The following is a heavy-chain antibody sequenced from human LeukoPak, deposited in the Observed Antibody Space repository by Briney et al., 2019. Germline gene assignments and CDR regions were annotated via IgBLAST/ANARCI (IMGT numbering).Heavy chain of an antibody. CDR3: AELGITMIGGV. D-gene: IGHD3-10*02. V-gene: IGHV3-48*03. CDR2: ISSSGSTI. CDR1: GLTVSSNY. Sequence: GGSLRLSCAVSGLTVSSNYMNWVRQAPGKGLEWVSYISSSGSTIYYADSVKGRFTISRDNAKNSLYLQMNSLRAEDTAVYYCAELGITMIGGVWGKGTTVTISS. J-gene: IGHJ6*04.